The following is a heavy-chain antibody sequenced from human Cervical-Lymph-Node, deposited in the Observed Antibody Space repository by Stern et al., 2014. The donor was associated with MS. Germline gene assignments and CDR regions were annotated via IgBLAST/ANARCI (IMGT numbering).Heavy chain of an antibody. Sequence: VQLVQSGAEVKKPGASLKVSCKASGYTFTVYHINWVRQAPGQGLEWLGRINPSSGATNYAQKFQGRVTMTRDTSISTAYMELSRLESDDTAVYYCARVDGGTDYWGQGTLVTVSS. J-gene: IGHJ4*02. V-gene: IGHV1-2*06. D-gene: IGHD3-16*01. CDR1: GYTFTVYH. CDR2: INPSSGAT. CDR3: ARVDGGTDY.